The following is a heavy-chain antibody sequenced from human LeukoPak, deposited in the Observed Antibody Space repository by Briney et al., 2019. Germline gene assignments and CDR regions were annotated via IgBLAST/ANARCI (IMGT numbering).Heavy chain of an antibody. CDR1: GGSISSYY. Sequence: PSETLSLTCTVSGGSISSYYWGWIRQPPGKGLEWIGSIYYSGSTYYNPSLKSRVAISVDTSKNQFSLKLSSVTAADTAVYYCARRYGTLYWYFDLWGRGTLVTVSS. J-gene: IGHJ2*01. CDR3: ARRYGTLYWYFDL. D-gene: IGHD1-1*01. V-gene: IGHV4-39*01. CDR2: IYYSGST.